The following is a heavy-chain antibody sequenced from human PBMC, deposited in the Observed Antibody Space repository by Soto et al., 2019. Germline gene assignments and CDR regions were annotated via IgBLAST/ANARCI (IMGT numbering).Heavy chain of an antibody. CDR1: GGTFSSYT. CDR2: IIPIFGTA. J-gene: IGHJ2*01. D-gene: IGHD5-12*01. Sequence: QVQLVQSGAEVKKPGSSVTVSCKASGGTFSSYTISWVRQAPGQGLEWMVGIIPIFGTANYAQKFQGRVTIPADESTSTAYMELSSLRSEDTAVYYCARGNHRWLQLWYFDLWGRGTLVTVSS. CDR3: ARGNHRWLQLWYFDL. V-gene: IGHV1-69*12.